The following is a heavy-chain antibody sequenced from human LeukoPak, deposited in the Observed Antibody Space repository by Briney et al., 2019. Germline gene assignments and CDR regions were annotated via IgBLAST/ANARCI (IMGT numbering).Heavy chain of an antibody. D-gene: IGHD3-10*01. CDR2: ISAYNGNT. CDR1: GYTFMNYG. J-gene: IGHJ4*02. Sequence: ASVKVSCKTSGYTFMNYGITWVRQAPGQGLEWMGWISAYNGNTNYAQKLQGRVTMTTDTSTSTAYMELRSLRSDDTAVYYCARGGITMVRGVIRTEYWGQGTLVTVSS. CDR3: ARGGITMVRGVIRTEY. V-gene: IGHV1-18*01.